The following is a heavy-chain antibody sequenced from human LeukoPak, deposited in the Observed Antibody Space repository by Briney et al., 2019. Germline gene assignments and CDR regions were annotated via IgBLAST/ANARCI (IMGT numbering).Heavy chain of an antibody. J-gene: IGHJ4*02. V-gene: IGHV4-34*01. CDR2: INHSGYT. D-gene: IGHD4-17*01. CDR3: TRMTTGHDY. CDR1: GVSFDDCY. Sequence: SETLSLTCAVSGVSFDDCYWSWVRQTPGKGLEWIGEINHSGYTNDNPSLKSRVTLSIDTSRKQFSLNLRSVTVADAGTYYCTRMTTGHDYWGQGTLVTVSS.